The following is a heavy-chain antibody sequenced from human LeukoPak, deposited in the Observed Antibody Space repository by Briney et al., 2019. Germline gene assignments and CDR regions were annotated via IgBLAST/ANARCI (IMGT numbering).Heavy chain of an antibody. D-gene: IGHD3-10*01. Sequence: SETLSLTCAVSVYSISSGYYWGWIRQPPGKGLEWMGRIYHSGSTYYNQSLKSRDTISVDTSKNQCSLTLSSVTAADTAVYYCVSYGFEASFDYWGQGTLVTVSS. V-gene: IGHV4-38-2*01. J-gene: IGHJ4*02. CDR3: VSYGFEASFDY. CDR1: VYSISSGYY. CDR2: IYHSGST.